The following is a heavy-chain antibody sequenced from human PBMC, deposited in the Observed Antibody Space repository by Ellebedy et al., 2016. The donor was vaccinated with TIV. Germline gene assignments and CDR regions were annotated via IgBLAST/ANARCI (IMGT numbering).Heavy chain of an antibody. D-gene: IGHD3-22*01. CDR1: GFSLSTSGVA. Sequence: SGPTLVKPTQTLTLTCTFSGFSLSTSGVAVGWIRQSPGKALEWLALIYWDDDKRYSPSLKTRLTITKDSSKNLVVLTMTKMDPVDTATYYCAHNPNYFDSSGYIGHYFDYWGQGTLVTVSS. J-gene: IGHJ4*02. CDR3: AHNPNYFDSSGYIGHYFDY. CDR2: IYWDDDK. V-gene: IGHV2-5*02.